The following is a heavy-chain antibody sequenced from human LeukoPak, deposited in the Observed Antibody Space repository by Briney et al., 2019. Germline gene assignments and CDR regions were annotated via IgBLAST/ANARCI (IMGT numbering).Heavy chain of an antibody. V-gene: IGHV3-48*04. CDR3: ARGPVHSLNWFDP. CDR1: GFTFSSYS. Sequence: GGSLRLSCAASGFTFSSYSMSWIRQAPGKGLEWVSYISSSGSTIYYADSVKGRFTISRDNAKNSLYLQMNSLRAEDTAVYYCARGPVHSLNWFDPWGQGTLVTVSS. J-gene: IGHJ5*02. D-gene: IGHD2-21*01. CDR2: ISSSGSTI.